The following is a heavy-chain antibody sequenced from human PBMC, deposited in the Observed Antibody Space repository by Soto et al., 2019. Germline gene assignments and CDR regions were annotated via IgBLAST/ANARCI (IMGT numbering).Heavy chain of an antibody. D-gene: IGHD3-10*01. CDR3: ARVLRGVVNWFDP. CDR1: GDTFTNFG. Sequence: ASVKVSCKTPGDTFTNFGLSWVRQPPGQGLEWMGWIATYNTNRNYAQKFQGRLTLTTDTSTSTAYMELKSLGYDDTAVYYCARVLRGVVNWFDPWGQGTLVTVSS. V-gene: IGHV1-18*01. J-gene: IGHJ5*02. CDR2: IATYNTNR.